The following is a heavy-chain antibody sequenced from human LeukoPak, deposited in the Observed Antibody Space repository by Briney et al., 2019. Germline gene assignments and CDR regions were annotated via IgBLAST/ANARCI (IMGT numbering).Heavy chain of an antibody. CDR1: GGTFSSYA. V-gene: IGHV1-69*04. Sequence: GASVKVSCKAPGGTFSSYAISWVRQAPGQGLEWMGRIIPILGIANYAQKFQGRVTITADKSTSTAYMELSSLRSEDTAVYYCATDLFSSSWSHWGQGTLVTVSS. D-gene: IGHD6-13*01. J-gene: IGHJ4*02. CDR2: IIPILGIA. CDR3: ATDLFSSSWSH.